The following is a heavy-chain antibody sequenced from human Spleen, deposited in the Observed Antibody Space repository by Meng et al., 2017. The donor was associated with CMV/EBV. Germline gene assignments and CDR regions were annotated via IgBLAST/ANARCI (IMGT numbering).Heavy chain of an antibody. V-gene: IGHV3-69-1*01. CDR2: ISSLNTI. Sequence: GESLKISCAASGFTFSDYSLNWVRQAPGKGLEWVSYISSLNTIYYADSVKGRFTISRDPAKNSLYLEMNSLRAEDTAMYYCATGGTGNFAGHYYYGMDVWGQGTSVPSP. D-gene: IGHD2-8*02. J-gene: IGHJ6*02. CDR1: GFTFSDYS. CDR3: ATGGTGNFAGHYYYGMDV.